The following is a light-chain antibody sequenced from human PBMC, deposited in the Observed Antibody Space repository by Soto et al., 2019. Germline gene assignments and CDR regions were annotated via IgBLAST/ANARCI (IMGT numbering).Light chain of an antibody. CDR1: SSNIGAGKY. V-gene: IGLV1-40*01. Sequence: QSVLTQPPSASGAPGQRVTISCTGSSSNIGAGKYVHWYQQLPGRAPKLLIYGDTNRPSGVPDRFSASKSGTSASLAITGLQAEDEADDHCQSYAWGLSASVFGGGTKLTVL. CDR3: QSYAWGLSASV. J-gene: IGLJ3*02. CDR2: GDT.